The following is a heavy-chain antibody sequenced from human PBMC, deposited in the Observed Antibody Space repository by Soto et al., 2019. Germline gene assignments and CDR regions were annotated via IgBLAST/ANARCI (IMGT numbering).Heavy chain of an antibody. D-gene: IGHD6-13*01. Sequence: QVQLQESGPGLVEPSQTLSLTCTVSGGSISGGGYYWSWIRQHPGKGLEWIGYIHYSGTTYYNPSLXSXLXIXXDTPKTQFSLNLSSVTAADTAVYYCARAWTAAAGWANWFNLWGQGTLVTVSS. CDR3: ARAWTAAAGWANWFNL. CDR1: GGSISGGGYY. CDR2: IHYSGTT. J-gene: IGHJ5*02. V-gene: IGHV4-31*03.